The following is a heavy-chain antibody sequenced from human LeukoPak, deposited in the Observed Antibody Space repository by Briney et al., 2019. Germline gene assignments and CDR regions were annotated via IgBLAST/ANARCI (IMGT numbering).Heavy chain of an antibody. Sequence: ASVKVSCKASGGTFSSYAINWVRQATGQGLEWMGWMNPNSGNTGYAQKFQGRVTMTRNTSISTAYMELSSLRSEDTAVYYCARGGVPYYYYYMDVWGKGTTVTISS. V-gene: IGHV1-8*02. CDR1: GGTFSSYA. J-gene: IGHJ6*03. CDR2: MNPNSGNT. D-gene: IGHD3-16*01. CDR3: ARGGVPYYYYYMDV.